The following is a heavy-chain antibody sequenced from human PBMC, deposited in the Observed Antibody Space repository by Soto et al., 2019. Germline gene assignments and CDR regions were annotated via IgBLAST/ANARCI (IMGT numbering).Heavy chain of an antibody. CDR1: GGSISSYY. CDR3: ARGPKTGGYYYGMDV. D-gene: IGHD3-10*01. V-gene: IGHV4-59*01. J-gene: IGHJ6*02. Sequence: SETLSLTCTVSGGSISSYYWSWIRQPPGKGLEWIGYIYYSGSTNYNPSLKSRVTISVDTSKNQFSLKLSSVTAADTAVYYCARGPKTGGYYYGMDVWGQGTTVTVSS. CDR2: IYYSGST.